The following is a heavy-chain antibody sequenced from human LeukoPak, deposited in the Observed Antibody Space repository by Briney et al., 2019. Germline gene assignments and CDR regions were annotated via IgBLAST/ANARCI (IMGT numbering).Heavy chain of an antibody. Sequence: GGSLRLSCVTSGFTVTSNYMSWVRRAPGKGLEWVSAISGSGGSTYYADSVKGRFTISRDNAKNSLYLQMNSLRAEDTAVYYCARDRLGGFFDYWGQGTLVTVSS. CDR1: GFTVTSNY. CDR2: ISGSGGST. D-gene: IGHD3-16*01. J-gene: IGHJ4*02. CDR3: ARDRLGGFFDY. V-gene: IGHV3-11*01.